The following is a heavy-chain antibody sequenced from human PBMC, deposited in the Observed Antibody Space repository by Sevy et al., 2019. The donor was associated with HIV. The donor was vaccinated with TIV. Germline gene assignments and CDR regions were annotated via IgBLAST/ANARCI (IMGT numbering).Heavy chain of an antibody. D-gene: IGHD2-2*01. CDR1: GGSFSGYY. V-gene: IGHV4-34*01. Sequence: LLQLPETLSLTCAVYGGSFSGYYWNWIRQSPGKGLEWIGEINHSGSTHYNPSLKSRVTISVDTSKNQFSLRLNSVTAADTAVYYCARAPPVVVVPGAPSWFDPWGQGTLVTVSS. CDR2: INHSGST. J-gene: IGHJ5*02. CDR3: ARAPPVVVVPGAPSWFDP.